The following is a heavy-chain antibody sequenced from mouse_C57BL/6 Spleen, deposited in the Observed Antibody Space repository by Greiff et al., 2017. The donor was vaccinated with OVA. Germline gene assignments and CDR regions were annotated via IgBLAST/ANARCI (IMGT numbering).Heavy chain of an antibody. CDR1: GYAFSSSW. Sequence: VHLVESGPELVKPGASVKISCKASGYAFSSSWMNWVKQRPGKGLEWIGRIYPGDGDTNYNGKFKGKATLTADKSSSTAYMQLSSLTSEDSAVYFCARSGGFYYAMDYWGQGTSVTVSS. CDR3: ARSGGFYYAMDY. V-gene: IGHV1-82*01. J-gene: IGHJ4*01. CDR2: IYPGDGDT. D-gene: IGHD3-2*02.